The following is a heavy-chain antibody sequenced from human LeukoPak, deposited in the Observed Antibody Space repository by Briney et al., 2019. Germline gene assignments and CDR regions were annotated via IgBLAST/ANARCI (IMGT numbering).Heavy chain of an antibody. J-gene: IGHJ5*02. CDR3: ARDLTIFGVVTNYFDP. D-gene: IGHD3-3*01. CDR1: GFTFSNFE. CDR2: ITTTDRTT. V-gene: IGHV3-48*03. Sequence: GGSLRLSCSVSGFTFSNFEMNWVRQAPGKGLEWVSYITTTDRTTYYADSVKGRFTISRDNAKNSLYLQMNSLRAEDTAVYYCARDLTIFGVVTNYFDPWGQGTLVTVSS.